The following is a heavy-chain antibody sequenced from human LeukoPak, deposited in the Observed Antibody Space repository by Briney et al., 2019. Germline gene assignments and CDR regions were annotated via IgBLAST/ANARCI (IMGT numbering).Heavy chain of an antibody. CDR2: IIPIFGTA. D-gene: IGHD3-22*01. J-gene: IGHJ1*01. V-gene: IGHV1-69*13. Sequence: GASVKVSCKASGYTFTSYYLHWVRQAPGQGLEWMGGIIPIFGTANYAQKFQGRVTITADESTSTAYMELSSLRSEDTAVYYCANNYDSSGGAEYFQHWGQGTLVTVSS. CDR1: GYTFTSYY. CDR3: ANNYDSSGGAEYFQH.